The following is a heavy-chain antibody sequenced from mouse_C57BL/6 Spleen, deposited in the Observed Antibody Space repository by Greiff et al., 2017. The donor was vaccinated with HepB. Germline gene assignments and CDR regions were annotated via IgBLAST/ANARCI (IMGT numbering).Heavy chain of an antibody. CDR1: GYAFSSSW. CDR2: IYPGDGDT. V-gene: IGHV1-82*01. D-gene: IGHD2-3*01. CDR3: ANSIYDGYGGFAY. Sequence: QVQLQQSGPELVKPGASVKISCKASGYAFSSSWMNWVKQRPGKGLEWIGRIYPGDGDTNYNGKFKGKATLTADKSSSTAYMQLSSLTSEDSAVYFCANSIYDGYGGFAYWGQGTLVTVSA. J-gene: IGHJ3*01.